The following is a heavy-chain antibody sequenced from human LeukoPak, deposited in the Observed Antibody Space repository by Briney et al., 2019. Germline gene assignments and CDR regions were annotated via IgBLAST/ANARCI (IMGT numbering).Heavy chain of an antibody. D-gene: IGHD3-10*01. V-gene: IGHV4-31*03. CDR2: IYYSGST. CDR3: ARGGGSGSIATDY. J-gene: IGHJ4*02. Sequence: PSQTLSLTCTVSGGSISSGGYYWSWIRQHPGKGLEWIGYIYYSGSTYYNPSLKSRVTISVDTSKNQFSLKLSSVTAADTAVHYCARGGGSGSIATDYWGQGTLVTDSS. CDR1: GGSISSGGYY.